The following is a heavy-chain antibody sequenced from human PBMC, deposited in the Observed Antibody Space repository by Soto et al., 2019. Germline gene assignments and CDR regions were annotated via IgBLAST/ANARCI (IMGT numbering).Heavy chain of an antibody. Sequence: ASVKVSCKASGYTFTGHYIHWVRQAPEQGPEWMGEIGPESGATRYAQKFQGRVTMTRDTSITTAYMELKNLSPDETAVYYCGRGRSGQIVVFYWGQGTPVTVSS. CDR2: IGPESGAT. CDR1: GYTFTGHY. V-gene: IGHV1-2*02. CDR3: GRGRSGQIVVFY. J-gene: IGHJ4*02. D-gene: IGHD3-22*01.